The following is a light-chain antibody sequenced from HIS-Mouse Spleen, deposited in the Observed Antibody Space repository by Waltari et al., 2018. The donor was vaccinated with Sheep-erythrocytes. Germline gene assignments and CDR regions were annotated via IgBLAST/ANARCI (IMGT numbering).Light chain of an antibody. CDR1: ALPKKY. CDR2: KDS. CDR3: LSADSSGTWV. Sequence: SYELTQPPSVSVSLGQMARITCSGEALPKKYAYWYQQKPGQFPVLVIYKDSERPSGIPERFSGSSSGTIVTWTISGVQAEDEADYYCLSADSSGTWVFGGGTKLTVL. J-gene: IGLJ3*02. V-gene: IGLV3-16*01.